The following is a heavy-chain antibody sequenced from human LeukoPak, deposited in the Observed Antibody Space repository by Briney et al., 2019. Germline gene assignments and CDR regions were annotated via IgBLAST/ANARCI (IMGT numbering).Heavy chain of an antibody. CDR2: ISYDGSNK. CDR3: ARGPPGILTGYYV. V-gene: IGHV3-30-3*01. D-gene: IGHD3-9*01. J-gene: IGHJ4*02. Sequence: PGRSLRLSCAASGFTFSSYAMHWVRQAPGKGLEWVAVISYDGSNKYYADSVKGRFTISRDNSKNTLYLQMNSLRAEDTAVYYCARGPPGILTGYYVWGQGTLVTVSS. CDR1: GFTFSSYA.